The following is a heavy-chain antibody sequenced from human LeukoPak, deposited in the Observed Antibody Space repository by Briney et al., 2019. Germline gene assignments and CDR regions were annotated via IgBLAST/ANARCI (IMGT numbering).Heavy chain of an antibody. J-gene: IGHJ4*02. CDR2: ISAYNGNT. D-gene: IGHD3-10*01. Sequence: ASVKVSCKASGYTFTSYGISWVRQAPGQGLEWMGWISAYNGNTNYAQKLQGRVTMTTDTSTSTAYMELRSPRSDDTAVYYCARDGPGRFGELFELDYWGQGTLVTVSS. CDR1: GYTFTSYG. V-gene: IGHV1-18*01. CDR3: ARDGPGRFGELFELDY.